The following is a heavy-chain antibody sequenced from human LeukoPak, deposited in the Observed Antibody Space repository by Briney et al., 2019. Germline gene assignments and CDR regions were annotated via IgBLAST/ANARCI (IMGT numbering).Heavy chain of an antibody. D-gene: IGHD3-9*01. CDR2: ISSGGSTI. J-gene: IGHJ6*03. Sequence: SGGSLRLSCAASGFTFSSFEMKWVRQAPGKGLEWVSYISSGGSTIYYADSVKGRFTISRDNAKNSLYLQMNSLRAEDTAVYYCARAPENRRYFDWFSGRYYYYMDVWGKGTTVTVSS. CDR3: ARAPENRRYFDWFSGRYYYYMDV. CDR1: GFTFSSFE. V-gene: IGHV3-48*03.